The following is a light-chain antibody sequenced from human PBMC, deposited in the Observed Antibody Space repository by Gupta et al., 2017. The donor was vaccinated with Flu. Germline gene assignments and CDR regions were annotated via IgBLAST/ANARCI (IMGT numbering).Light chain of an antibody. CDR3: SSYTSSTTPV. J-gene: IGLJ3*02. CDR1: SNDVGGYSY. Sequence: ISCTGTSNDVGGYSYVSWYQQRPGKAPKLMIYEVTNRPSGVSDRFSGSKSGNTASLTISGLQAEDEADYYCSSYTSSTTPVFGGGTELTVL. V-gene: IGLV2-14*01. CDR2: EVT.